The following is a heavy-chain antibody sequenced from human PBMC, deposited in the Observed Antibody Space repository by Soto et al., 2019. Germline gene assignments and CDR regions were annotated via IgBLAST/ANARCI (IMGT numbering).Heavy chain of an antibody. V-gene: IGHV4-30-4*01. CDR1: GGSFSGYY. CDR2: IYYCVST. CDR3: ASRHSSPYFDY. J-gene: IGHJ4*02. Sequence: PSETLSLTCAVYGGSFSGYYWSWIRQPPGKGLEWNGSIYYCVSTYFNPSLKSRVTISLDTSKNLFSLKLNSVTAADTAVYYCASRHSSPYFDYWGQGTLVTVSS. D-gene: IGHD6-13*01.